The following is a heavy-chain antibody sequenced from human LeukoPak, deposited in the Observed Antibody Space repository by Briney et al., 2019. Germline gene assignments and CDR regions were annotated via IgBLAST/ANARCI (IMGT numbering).Heavy chain of an antibody. D-gene: IGHD3-22*01. V-gene: IGHV1-46*01. CDR2: INPSGGST. CDR3: ARDMTYYYDSSGSPSTYFDY. CDR1: GYTFTSYY. Sequence: ASVKVSCKASGYTFTSYYMHWVRQAPGRGLEWMGIINPSGGSTSYAQKFQGRVTMTRDASTSTVYMELSSLRSEDTAVYYCARDMTYYYDSSGSPSTYFDYWGQGTLVTVSS. J-gene: IGHJ4*02.